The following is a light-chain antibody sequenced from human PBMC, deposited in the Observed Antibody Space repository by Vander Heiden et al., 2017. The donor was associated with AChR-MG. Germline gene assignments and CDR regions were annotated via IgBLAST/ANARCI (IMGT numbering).Light chain of an antibody. Sequence: DIVMTQSPLSLPVTPGEPASISCRPSQSLLQNLHWYLQKPGLSPQLLIYLVSNRASGVPARFSGSTSGTNFTLKISRVEAEDVGVYYCMQTLQTPYTFGQGTRLEI. CDR1: QSLLQN. J-gene: IGKJ2*01. CDR2: LVS. V-gene: IGKV2-28*01. CDR3: MQTLQTPYT.